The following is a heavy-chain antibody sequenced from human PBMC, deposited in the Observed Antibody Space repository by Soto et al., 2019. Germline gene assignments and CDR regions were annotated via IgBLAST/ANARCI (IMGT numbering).Heavy chain of an antibody. D-gene: IGHD2-21*02. CDR2: IRGFSPYA. CDR1: GFTFRSYT. J-gene: IGHJ4*02. Sequence: GGSLRLSCVASGFTFRSYTMNWVRQAPGKGLEWVSGIRGFSPYAFYADSVKGRFTISRDNAQNSLFLQINSLRAEDTALYYCARQVYTVVTPMDFWGQGTLVTVSS. V-gene: IGHV3-21*01. CDR3: ARQVYTVVTPMDF.